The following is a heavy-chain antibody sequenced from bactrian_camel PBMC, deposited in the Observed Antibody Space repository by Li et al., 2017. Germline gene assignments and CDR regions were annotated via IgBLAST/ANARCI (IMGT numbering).Heavy chain of an antibody. CDR2: IDSDGIA. J-gene: IGHJ4*01. CDR1: GSIYGDAC. V-gene: IGHV3S53*01. D-gene: IGHD5*01. Sequence: HVQLVESGGGSVQAGGSLRLSCGASGSIYGDACVGWLRQAPGKEREGVAAIDSDGIASYADSVKGRFTVSKDNAKNILYLEMNSLKPEDTAMYYCAGDSGDPMGWVIRAGEYNYWGQGTQVTVS. CDR3: AGDSGDPMGWVIRAGEYNY.